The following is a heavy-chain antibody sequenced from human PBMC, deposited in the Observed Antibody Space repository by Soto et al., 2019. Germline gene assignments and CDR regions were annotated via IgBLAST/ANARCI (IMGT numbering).Heavy chain of an antibody. CDR2: IIPIFGTA. Sequence: ASVKVSCKASGDTFSSYAISWVRQAPGQGLEWMGGIIPIFGTANYAQIFQGRVTITADKSTSTAYMELSSLRSEDTAMYYCARHRRRHYYVDYWGQGTLVTVSS. CDR1: GDTFSSYA. V-gene: IGHV1-69*06. D-gene: IGHD3-10*01. J-gene: IGHJ4*02. CDR3: ARHRRRHYYVDY.